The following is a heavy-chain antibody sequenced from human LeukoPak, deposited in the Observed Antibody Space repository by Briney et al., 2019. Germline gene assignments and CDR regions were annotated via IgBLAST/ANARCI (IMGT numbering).Heavy chain of an antibody. CDR2: ISAYNGNT. CDR3: ARNRYDFWCGFRAFDI. J-gene: IGHJ3*02. Sequence: ASVKVSCKASGYTFTSYGISWVRQAPGQGLEWMGWISAYNGNTNYAQKLQGRVTMTTDTSTSTAYMELRSLRSDDTAVYYCARNRYDFWCGFRAFDIWGQGTMVTVSS. V-gene: IGHV1-18*01. CDR1: GYTFTSYG. D-gene: IGHD3-3*01.